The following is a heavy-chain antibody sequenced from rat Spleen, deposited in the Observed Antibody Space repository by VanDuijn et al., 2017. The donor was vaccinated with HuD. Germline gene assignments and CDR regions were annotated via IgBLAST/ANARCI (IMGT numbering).Heavy chain of an antibody. J-gene: IGHJ2*01. CDR2: IKAKSNNYGT. V-gene: IGHV6-6*01. CDR3: ATITILFDY. D-gene: IGHD1-10*01. CDR1: GFTFSTAW. Sequence: EVQVLESGGGLVQPGNSLKLSCATSGFTFSTAWMYWYRQFPDKRLEWVARIKAKSNNYGTDYTESVKGRFTISRDDSKSSIYLQMNNLKEEDTAIYYCATITILFDYWGQGVMVTVSS.